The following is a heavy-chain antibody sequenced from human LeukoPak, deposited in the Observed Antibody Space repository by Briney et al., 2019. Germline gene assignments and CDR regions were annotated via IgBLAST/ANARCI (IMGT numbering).Heavy chain of an antibody. CDR3: ARGTGTTYYYYYMDV. CDR1: GGTFSSYA. Sequence: SVKVSCKASGGTFSSYAISWVRQAPGQGLEWMGGIIPIFGTANYAQKFQGRVTITADKSTSTAYMELSSLRSEDTAVYYCARGTGTTYYYYYMDVWGKGTTVTVSS. D-gene: IGHD1-1*01. J-gene: IGHJ6*03. V-gene: IGHV1-69*06. CDR2: IIPIFGTA.